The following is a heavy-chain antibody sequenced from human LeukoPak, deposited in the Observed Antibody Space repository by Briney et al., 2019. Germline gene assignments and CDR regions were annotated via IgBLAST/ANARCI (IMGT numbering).Heavy chain of an antibody. V-gene: IGHV4-39*07. D-gene: IGHD5-18*01. Sequence: SETLSLTCTVSGGSISSSSYYWGWIRQPPGKGLEWIGSIYYSGSTYYNPSLKSRVTISVDTSKNQFSLKLSSVTAADTAVYYCARVRRGETAMVNYWGQGTLVTVSS. CDR3: ARVRRGETAMVNY. J-gene: IGHJ4*02. CDR2: IYYSGST. CDR1: GGSISSSSYY.